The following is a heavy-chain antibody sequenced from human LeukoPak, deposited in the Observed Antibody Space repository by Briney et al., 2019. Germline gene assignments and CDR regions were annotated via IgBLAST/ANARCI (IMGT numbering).Heavy chain of an antibody. CDR2: VFFTGST. D-gene: IGHD1-26*01. Sequence: SETLSLTCTVSGGSISSHYWSWIRQPPGKRLEWIGHVFFTGSTTYNPTLEGRVTISMDTSGRQFSLDLTSVTAADTAAYYRARGEWELLGSQHWGQGTLVTVSS. J-gene: IGHJ1*01. V-gene: IGHV4-59*11. CDR1: GGSISSHY. CDR3: ARGEWELLGSQH.